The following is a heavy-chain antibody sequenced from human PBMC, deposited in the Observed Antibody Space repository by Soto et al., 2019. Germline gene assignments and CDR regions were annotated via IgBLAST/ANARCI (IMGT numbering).Heavy chain of an antibody. CDR3: ARQGIAAAGPFDY. CDR1: GYSFTSYW. Sequence: PGESLKISCKGSGYSFTSYWISWVRQMPGKGLEWMGRIDPSDSYTNYSPSSQGHVTISADKSISTAYLQWSSLKASDTAMYYCARQGIAAAGPFDYWGQGTLVTVSS. V-gene: IGHV5-10-1*01. J-gene: IGHJ4*02. D-gene: IGHD6-13*01. CDR2: IDPSDSYT.